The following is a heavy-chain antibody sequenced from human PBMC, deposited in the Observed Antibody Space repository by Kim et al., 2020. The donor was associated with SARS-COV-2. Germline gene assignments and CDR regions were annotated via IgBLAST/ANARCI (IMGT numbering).Heavy chain of an antibody. Sequence: IYAQKFQGRVTMTEDTSTDTAYMELGSLRSEDTAVYYCATYSITGTTTDYWGQGTLVTVSS. CDR3: ATYSITGTTTDY. J-gene: IGHJ4*02. D-gene: IGHD1-20*01. V-gene: IGHV1-24*01.